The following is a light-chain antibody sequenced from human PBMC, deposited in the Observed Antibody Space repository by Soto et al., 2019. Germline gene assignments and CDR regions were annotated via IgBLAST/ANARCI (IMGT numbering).Light chain of an antibody. CDR1: QSVSSY. V-gene: IGKV3-11*01. J-gene: IGKJ1*01. Sequence: EIVLTQSPATLSLSPGETATLSCRASQSVSSYLAWYQQKPGQAPRLLIYDASNRATGIPARFSGSGSGTDLTLTISSLEPEDFAVYSCQQRSNWPWTFGQGTKV. CDR2: DAS. CDR3: QQRSNWPWT.